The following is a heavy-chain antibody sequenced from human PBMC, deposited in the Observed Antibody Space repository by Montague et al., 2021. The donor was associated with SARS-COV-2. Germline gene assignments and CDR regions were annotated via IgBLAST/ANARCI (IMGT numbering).Heavy chain of an antibody. J-gene: IGHJ4*02. V-gene: IGHV4-39*01. CDR1: GGSFSGNY. D-gene: IGHD4-23*01. CDR3: ARHMGQVYGGNTNVPTFGY. CDR2: IYYSGST. Sequence: SETLSLTCTVYGGSFSGNYWNWIRQPPGKGLEWIGSIYYSGSTYXNPSLKSRVTISVDTSKNQFSLKLSSVTAADTAVYYCARHMGQVYGGNTNVPTFGYWGQGTLVTVSS.